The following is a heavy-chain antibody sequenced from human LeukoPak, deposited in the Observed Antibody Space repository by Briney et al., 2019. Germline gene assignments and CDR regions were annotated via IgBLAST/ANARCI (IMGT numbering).Heavy chain of an antibody. CDR2: ISGSGGST. D-gene: IGHD3-10*01. CDR3: AKCRGGVVGSWYFDF. Sequence: GGSLRLSCAASGFTFTTYATSWVRQAPGKGLEWVSTISGSGGSTYYADSVKGRFTISRDNSKNTLYLQMHSLGAEDTAVYYCAKCRGGVVGSWYFDFWGRGTLVTVSS. J-gene: IGHJ2*01. V-gene: IGHV3-23*01. CDR1: GFTFTTYA.